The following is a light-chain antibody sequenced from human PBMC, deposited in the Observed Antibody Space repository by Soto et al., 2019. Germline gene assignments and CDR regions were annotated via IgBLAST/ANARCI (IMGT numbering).Light chain of an antibody. V-gene: IGLV2-8*01. Sequence: QSVLTQPASVSGSPGQSITISCTGTSSDVGGYNYVSWYQQHPGKAPKLMIYDVINRPSGVPGRFSGSKSGNTASLTVSGLQAEDEADYYCSSYAGSNNNYVFGTGTKVTVL. J-gene: IGLJ1*01. CDR1: SSDVGGYNY. CDR2: DVI. CDR3: SSYAGSNNNYV.